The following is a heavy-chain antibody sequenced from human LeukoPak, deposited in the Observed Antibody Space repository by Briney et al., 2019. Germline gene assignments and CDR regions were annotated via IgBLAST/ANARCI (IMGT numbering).Heavy chain of an antibody. Sequence: SETLPLTCAVYGGSFSGYYWSWIRQPPGKGLEWIGEINHSGSTNYNPSLKSRVTISVDTSKNQFSLKLSSVTAADTAVYYCARGLLRMTTVTSSDYWGQGTLVTVSS. V-gene: IGHV4-34*01. CDR2: INHSGST. D-gene: IGHD4-11*01. CDR3: ARGLLRMTTVTSSDY. J-gene: IGHJ4*02. CDR1: GGSFSGYY.